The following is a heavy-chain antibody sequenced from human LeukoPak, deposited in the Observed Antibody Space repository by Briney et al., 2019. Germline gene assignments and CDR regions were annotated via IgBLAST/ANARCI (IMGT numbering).Heavy chain of an antibody. V-gene: IGHV1-46*01. CDR2: INPSSGST. CDR1: GSTFTSYY. J-gene: IGHJ3*02. D-gene: IGHD2-15*01. Sequence: ASVKVSCKASGSTFTSYYMHWVRKAPGQGLEWMGIINPSSGSTNYAQQFQGRVTMTRDTSTSTVYMELSSLRSEDTAVYFCASGYCSGGSCYSIAFDIWGEGTMVTVSS. CDR3: ASGYCSGGSCYSIAFDI.